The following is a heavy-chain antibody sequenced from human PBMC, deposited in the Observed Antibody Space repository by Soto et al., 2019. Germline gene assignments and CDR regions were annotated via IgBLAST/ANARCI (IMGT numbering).Heavy chain of an antibody. D-gene: IGHD6-13*01. CDR3: ASQAYGSSFPPRLWYYYGMDV. CDR2: IKEDGNEK. Sequence: GGSLRLSCSASGFAFRNYWMGWVRQAPGKGLEWVANIKEDGNEKYYVDSVKGRFTISRDNAKNSLYLQMNSLRAEDTAVYYCASQAYGSSFPPRLWYYYGMDVWGQGTTVTVSS. J-gene: IGHJ6*02. CDR1: GFAFRNYW. V-gene: IGHV3-7*05.